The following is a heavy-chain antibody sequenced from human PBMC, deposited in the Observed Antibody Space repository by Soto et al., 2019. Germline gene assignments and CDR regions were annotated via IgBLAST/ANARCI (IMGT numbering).Heavy chain of an antibody. V-gene: IGHV1-2*02. CDR3: ARLDIVVVPADPEWFDP. J-gene: IGHJ5*02. CDR1: GYTFTGYY. D-gene: IGHD2-2*01. CDR2: NNPNSGGT. Sequence: ASVKVSCKASGYTFTGYYMHWVRQAPLQGREWMGWNNPNSGGTNYAQKFQGTVTMTRETSISTAYMELSRLRSADTAVYYCARLDIVVVPADPEWFDPGGQGTLVTVSS.